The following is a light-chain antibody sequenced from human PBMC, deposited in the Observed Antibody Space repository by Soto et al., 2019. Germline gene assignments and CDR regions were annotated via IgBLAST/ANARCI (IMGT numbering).Light chain of an antibody. CDR2: EVS. Sequence: QSALTQSPSASGSPGQSVTISCTATRSDVGVYNYVSWYQQHPGKATILMIYEVSKRPSGVPVLFSGSKSGNTASLTVSGLQAEDEADYYSSSYAGSNNFDVFGTGSKVTVL. J-gene: IGLJ1*01. CDR1: RSDVGVYNY. V-gene: IGLV2-8*01. CDR3: SSYAGSNNFDV.